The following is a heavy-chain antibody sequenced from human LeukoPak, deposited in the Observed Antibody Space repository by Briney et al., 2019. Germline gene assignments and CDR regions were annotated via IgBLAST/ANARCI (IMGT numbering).Heavy chain of an antibody. D-gene: IGHD3-3*01. J-gene: IGHJ6*02. CDR2: FYSAGGT. CDR1: GFTVSSSY. Sequence: RSGWSLRLSCAASGFTVSSSYMSWVRQAPGKGLEWVSLFYSAGGTYYTDSVKGRFTISRHSSKHTLYLQMNSLRGEDTAVYYCARFLGRITISGVVPYGMDVWGQGTTVTVSS. CDR3: ARFLGRITISGVVPYGMDV. V-gene: IGHV3-53*04.